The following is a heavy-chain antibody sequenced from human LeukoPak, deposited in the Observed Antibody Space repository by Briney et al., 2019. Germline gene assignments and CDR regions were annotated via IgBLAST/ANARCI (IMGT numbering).Heavy chain of an antibody. CDR3: ARKRWELHFNWFDP. CDR1: GYTFTGYY. V-gene: IGHV1-2*02. CDR2: INPNSGGT. Sequence: ASVKLSCKASGYTFTGYYMHWVRQAPGQGLEWMGWINPNSGGTNYAQKFQGRVTMTRDTSISTAYMELSRLRSDDTAVYYCARKRWELHFNWFDPWGQGTLVTVSS. J-gene: IGHJ5*02. D-gene: IGHD1-26*01.